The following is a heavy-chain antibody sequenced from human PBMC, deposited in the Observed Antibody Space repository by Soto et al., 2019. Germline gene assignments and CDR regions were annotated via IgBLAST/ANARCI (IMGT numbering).Heavy chain of an antibody. CDR1: GFTFSSYS. D-gene: IGHD3-10*01. CDR3: ARDPPSSLWFGESSPNWFDP. CDR2: ISSSSSTI. Sequence: GGSLRLSCAASGFTFSSYSMNWVRQAPGKGLEWVSYISSSSSTIYYADSVKGRFTISRDNAKNSLYLQMNSLRAEDTAVYYCARDPPSSLWFGESSPNWFDPWGQGTLVTVSS. J-gene: IGHJ5*02. V-gene: IGHV3-48*01.